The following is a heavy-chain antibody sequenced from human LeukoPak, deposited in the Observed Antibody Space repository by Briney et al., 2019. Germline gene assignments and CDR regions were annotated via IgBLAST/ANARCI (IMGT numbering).Heavy chain of an antibody. Sequence: SETLSLTCTVSGGSISSSSYYWGWIRQPPGKGLEWIGGIYYSGSTYYNPSLKSRVTISVDTSKNQFSLKLSSVTAADTAVYYCARVYYYGSGSYYYNYYYYYYMDVWGKGTTVTISS. J-gene: IGHJ6*03. CDR3: ARVYYYGSGSYYYNYYYYYYMDV. V-gene: IGHV4-39*01. D-gene: IGHD3-10*01. CDR2: IYYSGST. CDR1: GGSISSSSYY.